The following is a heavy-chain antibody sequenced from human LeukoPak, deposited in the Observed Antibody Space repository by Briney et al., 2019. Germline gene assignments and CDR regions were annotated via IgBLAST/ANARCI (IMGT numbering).Heavy chain of an antibody. D-gene: IGHD3-22*01. CDR2: INPSGGST. V-gene: IGHV1-46*01. CDR1: GYTFTSYY. J-gene: IGHJ4*02. Sequence: ASVKVSCKASGYTFTSYYMHWVRQAPGQGLEWMGIINPSGGSTGYAQKFQGRVTMTRDTSTSTVYMELSSLRSEDTAVYYCARDSIPGGYYDSSGYQDYWGQGTLVTVSS. CDR3: ARDSIPGGYYDSSGYQDY.